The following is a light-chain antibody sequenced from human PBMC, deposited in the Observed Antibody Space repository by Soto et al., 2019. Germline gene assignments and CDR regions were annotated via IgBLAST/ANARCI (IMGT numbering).Light chain of an antibody. CDR3: QKDNSAPTWT. CDR1: HGTSNY. Sequence: DIQMTQSPSSLSASVGDRVTITCRASHGTSNYLAWYQQKPGKVPKLLLYAASTLQSGVPSRFRGSGSGTYFTLTINSLQPEDVATYYCQKDNSAPTWTFGQGTKVEIK. CDR2: AAS. J-gene: IGKJ1*01. V-gene: IGKV1-27*01.